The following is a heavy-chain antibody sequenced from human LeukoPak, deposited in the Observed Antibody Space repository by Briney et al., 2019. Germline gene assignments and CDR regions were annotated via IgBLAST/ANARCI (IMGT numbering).Heavy chain of an antibody. CDR3: ARGKDYGDLRGVFDY. V-gene: IGHV3-64*01. Sequence: TGGSLRLSCAASGFTFSSYAMHWVRQAPGKGLEYVSAISSNGGSTYYANSVKGRFTISRDNSKNTLYLQMGSLRAEDMAVYYCARGKDYGDLRGVFDYWGQGTLVTVSS. D-gene: IGHD4-17*01. CDR1: GFTFSSYA. CDR2: ISSNGGST. J-gene: IGHJ4*02.